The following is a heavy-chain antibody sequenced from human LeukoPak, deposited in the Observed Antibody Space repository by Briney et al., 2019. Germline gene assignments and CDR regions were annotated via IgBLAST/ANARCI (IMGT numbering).Heavy chain of an antibody. CDR2: IYYSGST. CDR1: GFTFSNYA. J-gene: IGHJ4*02. V-gene: IGHV4-39*07. Sequence: PGGSLRLSCAASGFTFSNYAMSWVRQPPGKGLEWIGSIYYSGSTYYNPSLKSRVTISVDTSKNQFSLKLSSVTAADTAVYYCAREGVVYPDPPDDNGGRGTRAPVS. D-gene: IGHD1-14*01. CDR3: AREGVVYPDPPDDN.